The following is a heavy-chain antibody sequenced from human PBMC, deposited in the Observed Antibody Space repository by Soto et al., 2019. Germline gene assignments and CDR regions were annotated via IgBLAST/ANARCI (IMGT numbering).Heavy chain of an antibody. CDR3: AKTGYCSGGSCHYIDY. J-gene: IGHJ4*01. CDR1: GFTFSRSG. V-gene: IGHV3-23*01. CDR2: IGGSGGGT. Sequence: EVQLLESGGGLVQPGGSLRLSCAASGFTFSRSGMNWVRQAPGMGLEWVSGIGGSGGGTYYEDFVKGRFSIFRDDSTDMLYLQMNSLRVEDTAVYYCAKTGYCSGGSCHYIDYWGHGTLGTVSS. D-gene: IGHD2-15*01.